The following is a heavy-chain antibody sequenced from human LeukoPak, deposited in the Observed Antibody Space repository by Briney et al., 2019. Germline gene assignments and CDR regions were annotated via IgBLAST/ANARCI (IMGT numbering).Heavy chain of an antibody. CDR3: ARAPSVCSGGSCWLDY. CDR2: ISSSSSYI. V-gene: IGHV3-21*01. J-gene: IGHJ4*02. Sequence: GGSLRLSCAASGFTFSSYWMSWVRQAPGKGLEWVSSISSSSSYIYYADSVKGRFTISRDNAKNSLYLQMNSLRAEDTAVYYCARAPSVCSGGSCWLDYWGQGTLVTVSS. D-gene: IGHD2-15*01. CDR1: GFTFSSYW.